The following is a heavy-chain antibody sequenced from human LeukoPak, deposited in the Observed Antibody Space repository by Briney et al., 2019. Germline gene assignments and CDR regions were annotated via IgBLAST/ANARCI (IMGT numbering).Heavy chain of an antibody. CDR3: ASGGFDI. Sequence: SETLSLTCTVSGASISSSSYYWGWIRQPPGKGLEWIGSIHYSGGTYDNPSLKSRVTISVDTSKNQFSLKLSSVTAADTAVYYCASGGFDIWGQGTMVTVPS. D-gene: IGHD2-15*01. CDR1: GASISSSSYY. V-gene: IGHV4-39*01. J-gene: IGHJ3*02. CDR2: IHYSGGT.